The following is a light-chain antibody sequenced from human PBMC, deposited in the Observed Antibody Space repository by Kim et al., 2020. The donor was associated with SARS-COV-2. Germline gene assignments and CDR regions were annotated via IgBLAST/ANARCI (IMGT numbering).Light chain of an antibody. CDR2: KDS. Sequence: SYELAQPPSVSVSPGQTARITCSGDALTNQYAYWYQQKPDQAPVVVIYKDSERPSGIPERFSGSSSGTTVTLTISGVQAEDEADYYCQSADSSGTWVFGGGTQLTVL. CDR1: ALTNQY. CDR3: QSADSSGTWV. V-gene: IGLV3-25*03. J-gene: IGLJ3*02.